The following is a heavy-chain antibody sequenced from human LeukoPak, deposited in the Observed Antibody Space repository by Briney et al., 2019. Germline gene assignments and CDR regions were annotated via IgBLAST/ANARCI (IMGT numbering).Heavy chain of an antibody. CDR2: MNPKSGNT. V-gene: IGHV1-8*01. D-gene: IGHD3-10*01. J-gene: IGHJ6*02. Sequence: GASVKVSCKASGYTFTSYDINWVREATGQGLEWMGWMNPKSGNTGYAQKFQGRVTMTRNTSISTAYMELSSLRSEDTAVYYCAVTMVRGVISAYVYGMDVWGQGTTVTVSS. CDR3: AVTMVRGVISAYVYGMDV. CDR1: GYTFTSYD.